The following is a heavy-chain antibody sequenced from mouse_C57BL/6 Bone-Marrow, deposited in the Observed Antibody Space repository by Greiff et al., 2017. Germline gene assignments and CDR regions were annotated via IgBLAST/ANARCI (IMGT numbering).Heavy chain of an antibody. D-gene: IGHD1-1*01. CDR1: GYAFSSSW. V-gene: IGHV1-82*01. J-gene: IGHJ2*01. Sequence: VQLQQSGPELVKPGASVKISCKASGYAFSSSWMNWVKQRPGKGLEWIGRIYPGDGDTNYNGKFKGKATLTADKSSSTAYMQLSSLTSEDSAVYFCVREITTVVATRYFDYWGQGTTLTVSS. CDR2: IYPGDGDT. CDR3: VREITTVVATRYFDY.